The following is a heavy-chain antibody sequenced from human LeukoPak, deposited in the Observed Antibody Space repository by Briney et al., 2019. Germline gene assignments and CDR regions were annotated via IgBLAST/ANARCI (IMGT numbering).Heavy chain of an antibody. J-gene: IGHJ4*02. CDR3: ARGDGYLIY. Sequence: PSETLSLTCAVYGGSFSGYYWSWIRQPPGKGLEWIGEINHSGSTNYNPSLKSRVTISVDTSKNQFSLKLSSVTAADTAVYYCARGDGYLIYWGQGTLVTVSS. V-gene: IGHV4-34*01. CDR2: INHSGST. CDR1: GGSFSGYY. D-gene: IGHD5-24*01.